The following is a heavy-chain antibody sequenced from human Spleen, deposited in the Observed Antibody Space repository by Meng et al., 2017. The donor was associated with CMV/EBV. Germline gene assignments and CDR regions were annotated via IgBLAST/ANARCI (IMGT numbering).Heavy chain of an antibody. J-gene: IGHJ5*02. D-gene: IGHD3-3*01. V-gene: IGHV1-8*01. CDR3: ARVPKITIFGVVTGGWFDP. CDR2: LNPNSGNT. CDR1: FPSYY. Sequence: FPSYYINWVLPATGQGLEWMGWLNPNSGNTGYAQKFQGRVTMTRNTSISTAYMELSSLRSEDTAVYYCARVPKITIFGVVTGGWFDPWGQGTLVTVSS.